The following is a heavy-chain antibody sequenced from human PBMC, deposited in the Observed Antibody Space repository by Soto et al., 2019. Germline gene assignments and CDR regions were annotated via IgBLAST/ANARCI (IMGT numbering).Heavy chain of an antibody. V-gene: IGHV3-30*18. CDR3: AKGRDSTLLRWQYFDN. Sequence: LRLSCAVSGFTFSLFGMHWVRQAPGKGLEWVAFISYEGRNKYYADSVKGRFTISRDNSKNALSLQMDSLRPEDTAVYYCAKGRDSTLLRWQYFDNWGQGTQVTVSS. CDR2: ISYEGRNK. CDR1: GFTFSLFG. D-gene: IGHD4-17*01. J-gene: IGHJ4*02.